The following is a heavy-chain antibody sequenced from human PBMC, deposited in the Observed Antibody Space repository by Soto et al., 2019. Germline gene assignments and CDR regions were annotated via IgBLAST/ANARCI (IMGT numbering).Heavy chain of an antibody. J-gene: IGHJ3*02. Sequence: PGGSLRLSCTASAASGFTFSDYYMSWIRRAPGKGLEWVSYISSSGSTIYYADSVKGRFTISRDNAKNSLYLQMNSLRAGDTAVYYCAPPGDIWGQGTMVTVSS. CDR2: ISSSGSTI. CDR3: APPGDI. CDR1: GFTFSDYY. V-gene: IGHV3-11*01.